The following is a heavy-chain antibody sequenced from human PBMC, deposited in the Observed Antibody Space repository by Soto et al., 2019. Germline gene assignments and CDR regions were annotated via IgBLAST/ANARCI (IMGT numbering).Heavy chain of an antibody. Sequence: GGSLRLSCAASGFTFSSYGMHWVRQAPGKGLEWVAVISYDGSNKYYADSVKGRFTISRDDSKNTLYLQMNSLRAEDTAVYYCATHVISIALPITEANWGPGT. J-gene: IGHJ4*02. CDR3: ATHVISIALPITEAN. CDR2: ISYDGSNK. CDR1: GFTFSSYG. V-gene: IGHV3-30*03. D-gene: IGHD3-16*02.